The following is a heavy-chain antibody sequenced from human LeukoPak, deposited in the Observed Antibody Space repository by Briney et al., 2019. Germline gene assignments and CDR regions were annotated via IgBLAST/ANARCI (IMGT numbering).Heavy chain of an antibody. CDR1: GYTFTSYD. J-gene: IGHJ3*02. D-gene: IGHD3-22*01. Sequence: ASVKVSCKASGYTFTSYDINWVRQATGQGLEWMGWMNPNSGNTGYAQKFQGRVTITRNTSISTAYMELSSLRSEDTAVYYCACTTYYYDSSGYYYQDAFDIWGQGTMVTVSS. V-gene: IGHV1-8*03. CDR2: MNPNSGNT. CDR3: ACTTYYYDSSGYYYQDAFDI.